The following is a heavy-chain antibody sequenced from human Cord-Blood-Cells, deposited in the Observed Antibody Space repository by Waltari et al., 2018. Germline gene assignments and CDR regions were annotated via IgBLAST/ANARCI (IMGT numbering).Heavy chain of an antibody. J-gene: IGHJ4*02. CDR2: ISYDGSNK. Sequence: QVPLVESGGGVVQPGRSLRLSCAASGFPFSSHALHWVRQAPGKGLEWVAVISYDGSNKYYADSVKGRFTISRDNSKNTLYLQMNSLRAEDTAVYYCARDPESYGYFDYWGQGTLVTVSS. V-gene: IGHV3-30-3*01. D-gene: IGHD5-18*01. CDR1: GFPFSSHA. CDR3: ARDPESYGYFDY.